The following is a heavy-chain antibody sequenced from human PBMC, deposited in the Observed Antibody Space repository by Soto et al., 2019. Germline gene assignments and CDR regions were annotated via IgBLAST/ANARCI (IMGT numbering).Heavy chain of an antibody. CDR3: GRFWAAAIKNAMDV. J-gene: IGHJ6*02. CDR1: GFTFNSYD. D-gene: IGHD3-3*01. V-gene: IGHV3-13*04. Sequence: GGYVRLSCAASGFTFNSYDMHWVRQRPGKGLEWVSTIGAPGDTHYSDSVKGRFTISRENAKNSLSLHMNNLRAGDTAVYYCGRFWAAAIKNAMDVWGPGPTVTVSS. CDR2: IGAPGDT.